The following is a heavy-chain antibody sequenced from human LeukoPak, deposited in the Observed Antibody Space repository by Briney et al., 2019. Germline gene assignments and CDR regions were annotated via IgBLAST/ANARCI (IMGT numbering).Heavy chain of an antibody. J-gene: IGHJ4*02. CDR2: ISYDGSNK. CDR3: ARDRGDGYKNRGSYQDY. CDR1: GFTFSSYA. V-gene: IGHV3-30*04. Sequence: GGSLRLSCAASGFTFSSYAMHWVRQAPGKGLEWVAVISYDGSNKYYADSVKGRFTISRDNSKNTLYLQLNSLRAEDTAVYYCARDRGDGYKNRGSYQDYWGQGTLVTVSS. D-gene: IGHD5-24*01.